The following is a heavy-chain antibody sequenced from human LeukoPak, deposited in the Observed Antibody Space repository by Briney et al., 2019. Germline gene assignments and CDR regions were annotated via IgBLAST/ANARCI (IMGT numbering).Heavy chain of an antibody. V-gene: IGHV1-69*05. J-gene: IGHJ4*02. Sequence: SVKVSCKASGGTFSSYAISWVRQAPGQGLEWMGGIIPIFGTANYAQKFQSRVTITTDESTSTAYMELSSLRSEDAAVYYCARSIVVVPAAIVGFDYWGQGTLVTVSS. CDR2: IIPIFGTA. CDR3: ARSIVVVPAAIVGFDY. CDR1: GGTFSSYA. D-gene: IGHD2-2*02.